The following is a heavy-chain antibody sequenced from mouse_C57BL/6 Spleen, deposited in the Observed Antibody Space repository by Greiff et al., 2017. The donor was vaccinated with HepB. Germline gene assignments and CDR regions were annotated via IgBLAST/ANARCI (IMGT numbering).Heavy chain of an antibody. V-gene: IGHV2-5*01. CDR3: AKNGRYGYDRYYAMNY. J-gene: IGHJ4*01. CDR2: IWRGGST. D-gene: IGHD2-2*01. Sequence: VQLQQSGPGLVQPSQRLSITCTVSGFSLTSYGVHWVRQSPGKGLEWLGVIWRGGSTDYNAAFMSILSITNDNSKSQVFFKMNSLQADDTAIYYCAKNGRYGYDRYYAMNYWGQGTSVTVSS. CDR1: GFSLTSYG.